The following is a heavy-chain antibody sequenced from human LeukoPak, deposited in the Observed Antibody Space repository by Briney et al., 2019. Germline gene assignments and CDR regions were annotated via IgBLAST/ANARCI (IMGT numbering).Heavy chain of an antibody. D-gene: IGHD6-19*01. Sequence: SETLSLTCAVYGGSFSGYYWSWIRQPPGKGLEWIGEINHSGSTNYNSSLKSRVTISVDTSKNQFSLKLSSVTAADTAVYYCARGPDSSGRDPNFDYWGQGTLVTVSS. J-gene: IGHJ4*02. V-gene: IGHV4-34*01. CDR1: GGSFSGYY. CDR3: ARGPDSSGRDPNFDY. CDR2: INHSGST.